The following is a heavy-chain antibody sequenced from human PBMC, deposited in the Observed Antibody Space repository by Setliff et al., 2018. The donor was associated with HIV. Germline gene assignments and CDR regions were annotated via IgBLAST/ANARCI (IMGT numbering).Heavy chain of an antibody. CDR2: IYYSGST. CDR3: ALTGHRLLRGYMDV. V-gene: IGHV4-31*03. J-gene: IGHJ6*03. Sequence: SETLSLTCTVSGVSMTSGGYYWSWIRQHPGKGLEWIGYIYYSGSTYYNPSLKSRVTISVDTSKNQFSLKLKSVTAADTAVYYCALTGHRLLRGYMDVWGKGTTVTVSS. CDR1: GVSMTSGGYY. D-gene: IGHD2-15*01.